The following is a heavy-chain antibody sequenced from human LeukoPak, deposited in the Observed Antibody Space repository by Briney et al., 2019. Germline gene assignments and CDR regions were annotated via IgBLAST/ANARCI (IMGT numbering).Heavy chain of an antibody. CDR3: ARENSNSWYLDY. V-gene: IGHV4-59*01. CDR2: IYNSGST. J-gene: IGHJ4*02. Sequence: SETLSLTCTVPGGSISTYYWSWIRQPPGKGLEWIGYIYNSGSTNYNPSLKSRVTISVDTSKNQFSLKLRSVTAADTAVYYCARENSNSWYLDYWGQGTLVTVSS. CDR1: GGSISTYY. D-gene: IGHD6-13*01.